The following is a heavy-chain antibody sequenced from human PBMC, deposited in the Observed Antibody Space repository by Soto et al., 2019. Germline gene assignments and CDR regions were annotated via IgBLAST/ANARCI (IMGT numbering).Heavy chain of an antibody. Sequence: QVQLVESGGGVVQPGRSLRLSCEASGFSLSTYGMHWVRQAPGKGLEWVAVISYDGSNKYHADSVKGRCTISRDNSRNTLYLQMNSLRLDDTAVYYCAKDAPRYSGFDFSQWGQGTLVTVSS. CDR1: GFSLSTYG. CDR3: AKDAPRYSGFDFSQ. V-gene: IGHV3-30*18. D-gene: IGHD5-12*01. J-gene: IGHJ4*02. CDR2: ISYDGSNK.